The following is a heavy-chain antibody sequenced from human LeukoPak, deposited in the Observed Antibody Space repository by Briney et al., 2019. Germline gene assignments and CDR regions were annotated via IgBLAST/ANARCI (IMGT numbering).Heavy chain of an antibody. J-gene: IGHJ4*02. Sequence: GGSLRLSCAASGFTFSYYAMSWVRQAPGKGLEWVSTISASGNGTFCADSVKGHFTISRDNSKNTLYLQMNSLRAEDTAVYYCVYGSSWNYFDYWGQGTLVTVSS. CDR2: ISASGNGT. D-gene: IGHD6-13*01. V-gene: IGHV3-23*01. CDR3: VYGSSWNYFDY. CDR1: GFTFSYYA.